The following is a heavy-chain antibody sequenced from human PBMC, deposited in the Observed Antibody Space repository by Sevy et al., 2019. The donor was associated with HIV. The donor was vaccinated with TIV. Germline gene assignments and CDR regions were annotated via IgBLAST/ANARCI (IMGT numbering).Heavy chain of an antibody. CDR1: GGSITSLY. Sequence: SKTLSLSCTVSGGSITSLYWNWIRQPPGKGLEWIANIYYNGHINYNPSLKSRVTLSLDTSKNQFSLRLSSVTAADTAMYYCAGENAWGRGYSWGQGTLVTVSS. CDR3: AGENAWGRGYS. V-gene: IGHV4-59*08. J-gene: IGHJ4*02. CDR2: IYYNGHI. D-gene: IGHD1-26*01.